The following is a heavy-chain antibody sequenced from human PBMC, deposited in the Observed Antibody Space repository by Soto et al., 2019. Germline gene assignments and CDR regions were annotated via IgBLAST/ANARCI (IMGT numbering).Heavy chain of an antibody. Sequence: QLQLQESGPGLVKPSETLSLTCAVSGDSISSGTYYWGWIRQPPGKGLEWIASIYYSGTTYYNPSLKSLGAISADTSKNQFSLKRSSVTAADTAVYYCGRHDDGEPFDHWGQGTLITVSS. D-gene: IGHD3-10*01. J-gene: IGHJ4*02. CDR2: IYYSGTT. CDR3: GRHDDGEPFDH. CDR1: GDSISSGTYY. V-gene: IGHV4-39*01.